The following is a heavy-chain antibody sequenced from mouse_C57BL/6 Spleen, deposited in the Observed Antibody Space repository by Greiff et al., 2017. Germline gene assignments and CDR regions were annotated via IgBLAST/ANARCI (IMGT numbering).Heavy chain of an antibody. D-gene: IGHD1-1*01. CDR2: ISSGSSTI. J-gene: IGHJ4*01. CDR3: ARPVYYGSSSYAMDY. V-gene: IGHV5-17*01. Sequence: EVHLVESGGGLVKPGGSLKLSCAASGFTFSDYGMHWVRQAPEKGLEWVAYISSGSSTIYYADTVKGRFTISRDNAKNTLFLQMTSLRSEDTAMYYCARPVYYGSSSYAMDYWGQGTSVTVSS. CDR1: GFTFSDYG.